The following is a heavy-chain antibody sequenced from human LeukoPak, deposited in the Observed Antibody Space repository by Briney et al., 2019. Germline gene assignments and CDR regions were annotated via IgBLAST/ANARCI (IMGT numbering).Heavy chain of an antibody. CDR1: GFTSSPYW. CDR2: IRSDGSTT. Sequence: GGSLRLSCTASGFTSSPYWMHWVRQAPGKGLVWVSRIRSDGSTTTYADSVKGRFTISRDNAKNTLYLQMSNLRAEDTAVYYCARSDWFDPWGQGTLVTVSS. J-gene: IGHJ5*02. CDR3: ARSDWFDP. V-gene: IGHV3-74*01.